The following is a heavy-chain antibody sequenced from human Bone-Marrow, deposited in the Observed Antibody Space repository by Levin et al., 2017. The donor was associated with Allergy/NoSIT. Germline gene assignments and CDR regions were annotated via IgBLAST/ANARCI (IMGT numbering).Heavy chain of an antibody. J-gene: IGHJ3*01. CDR2: IYHFGTT. D-gene: IGHD5-24*01. Sequence: KAGGSLRLSCTVSGLAISSGYYWGWIRQPPGKGLEWIGSIYHFGTTYRNPSLKSRVTLSVDTSKDQFYLRLNSVTVADTAVYFCATQRPGAIIPAAGDAFDVWGQGTMVIVSS. CDR1: GLAISSGYY. V-gene: IGHV4-38-2*02. CDR3: ATQRPGAIIPAAGDAFDV.